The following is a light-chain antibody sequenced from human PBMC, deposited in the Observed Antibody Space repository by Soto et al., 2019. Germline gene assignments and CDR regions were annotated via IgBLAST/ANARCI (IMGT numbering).Light chain of an antibody. CDR2: EVS. Sequence: QSALTQPASVSGSPGQSITISCTGTSSDVGGYNYVSWYQQYPGKAPKLMIYEVSNRPSGVSNHFSGSKSGNTASLTISGLQAEDEADYYCYSYARRNSYVFGTGTKVTVL. CDR1: SSDVGGYNY. CDR3: YSYARRNSYV. V-gene: IGLV2-14*01. J-gene: IGLJ1*01.